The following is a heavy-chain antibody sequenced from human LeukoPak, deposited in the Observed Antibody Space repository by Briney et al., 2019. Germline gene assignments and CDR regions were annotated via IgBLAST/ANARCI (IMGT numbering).Heavy chain of an antibody. CDR3: AGWYYYDSSGPY. V-gene: IGHV4-34*01. Sequence: SETLSLTCAVYGGSFSGYYWSWIRQPPGKGLEWIGEINHSGSTNYNPSLKSRVTISVETSKNQFSLKLSSVTAADTAVYYCAGWYYYDSSGPYWGQGTLVTVSS. CDR1: GGSFSGYY. CDR2: INHSGST. J-gene: IGHJ4*02. D-gene: IGHD3-22*01.